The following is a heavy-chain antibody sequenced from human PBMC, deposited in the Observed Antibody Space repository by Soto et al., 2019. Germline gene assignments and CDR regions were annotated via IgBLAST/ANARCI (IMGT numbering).Heavy chain of an antibody. CDR2: IRSKAYGGTT. V-gene: IGHV3-49*04. Sequence: GGSLRLSCTASGFTFGDYAMSWVRQAPGKGLEWVGFIRSKAYGGTTEYAASVKGRFTISRDDSKSIAYLQMNSLKTEDTAVYYCTVDYYDSSGYEGPLDAFDIWGQGAMVTVSS. J-gene: IGHJ3*02. CDR1: GFTFGDYA. CDR3: TVDYYDSSGYEGPLDAFDI. D-gene: IGHD3-22*01.